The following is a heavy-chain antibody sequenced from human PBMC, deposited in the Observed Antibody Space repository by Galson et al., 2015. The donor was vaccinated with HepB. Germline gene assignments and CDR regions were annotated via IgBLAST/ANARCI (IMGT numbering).Heavy chain of an antibody. J-gene: IGHJ4*02. Sequence: SVKVSCKASGYTFTSYAMHWVRQAPGQRLERMGWINAGNGNTKYSQKFQGRVTITRDTSASTAYMELSSLRSEDTAVYYCARARSYCSGGSCYSTHFDYWGQGTLVTVSS. CDR2: INAGNGNT. D-gene: IGHD2-15*01. CDR3: ARARSYCSGGSCYSTHFDY. CDR1: GYTFTSYA. V-gene: IGHV1-3*01.